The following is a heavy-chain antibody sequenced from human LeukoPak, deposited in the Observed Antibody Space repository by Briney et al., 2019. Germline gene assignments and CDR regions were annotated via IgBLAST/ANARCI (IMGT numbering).Heavy chain of an antibody. CDR3: ARDPHITMIVVVIPDY. CDR1: GFTFCDYY. CDR2: ISSSSTI. V-gene: IGHV3-69-1*02. Sequence: GGSLRLSCAASGFTFCDYYMNWVRQAPGKGLTWVSSISSSSTIYYADSVKGRFTISRDNAKSSLYLQMNSLRAEDTAVYYCARDPHITMIVVVIPDYWGQGTLVTVSS. D-gene: IGHD3-22*01. J-gene: IGHJ4*02.